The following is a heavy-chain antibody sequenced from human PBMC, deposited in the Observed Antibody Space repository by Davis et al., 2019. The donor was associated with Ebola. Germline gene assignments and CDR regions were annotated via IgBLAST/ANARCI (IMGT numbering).Heavy chain of an antibody. J-gene: IGHJ4*02. Sequence: GGSLRLSCAASGFIFSNYAMHWVRQAPGKGLEWVAVVSHSEREKFYADSVKGRFTISRDNSENTLYLQMNSLTADDTAVYFCARAVFHEVLDSWGQGTPVTVSS. CDR2: VSHSEREK. D-gene: IGHD3-3*01. V-gene: IGHV3-30*04. CDR3: ARAVFHEVLDS. CDR1: GFIFSNYA.